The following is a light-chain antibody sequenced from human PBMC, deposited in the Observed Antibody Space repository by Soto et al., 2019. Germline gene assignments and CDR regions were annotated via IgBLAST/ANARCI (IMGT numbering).Light chain of an antibody. CDR2: XVT. CDR1: SSDIGHYDY. J-gene: IGLJ1*01. Sequence: QSALTQPASVSGSPGQSITISCTGTSSDIGHYDYFSWYQQHPGKAPKLMIYXVTYRPSGVSNRYSGSKSGNSASLTISGLQADDEADYYCCSLTTSHTYVFGSGTKVTVL. CDR3: CSLTTSHTYV. V-gene: IGLV2-14*03.